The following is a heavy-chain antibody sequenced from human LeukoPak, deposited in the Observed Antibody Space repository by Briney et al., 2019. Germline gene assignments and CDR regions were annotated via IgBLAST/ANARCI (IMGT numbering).Heavy chain of an antibody. CDR3: WRYCSGGSCYVKAFDI. V-gene: IGHV4-39*07. J-gene: IGHJ3*02. CDR2: IYYSGST. Sequence: PSETLSLTCTVSGVSISSSNSYWGWIRQPPGKGLEWIGSIYYSGSTYYNPSLKSRVTISVDTSKNQFSLKLSSVTAADTAVYYCWRYCSGGSCYVKAFDIWGQGTMVTVSS. CDR1: GVSISSSNSY. D-gene: IGHD2-15*01.